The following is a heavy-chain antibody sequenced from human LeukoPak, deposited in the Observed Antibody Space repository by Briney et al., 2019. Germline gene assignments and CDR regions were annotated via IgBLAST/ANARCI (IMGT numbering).Heavy chain of an antibody. V-gene: IGHV4-39*07. J-gene: IGHJ4*02. CDR2: INHSGST. D-gene: IGHD1-26*01. Sequence: PSETLSLTRTVSGGSISSGSYYWSWIRQPPGKGLEWIGEINHSGSTNYNPSLKSRVTISVDTSKNQFSLKLSSVTAADTAVYYCATGREDFDYWGQGTLVTVSS. CDR1: GGSISSGSYY. CDR3: ATGREDFDY.